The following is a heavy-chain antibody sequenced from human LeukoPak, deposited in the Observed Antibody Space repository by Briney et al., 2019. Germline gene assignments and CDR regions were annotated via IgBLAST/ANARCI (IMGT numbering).Heavy chain of an antibody. CDR3: ARGPYYDTSRTSAFDI. J-gene: IGHJ3*02. Sequence: SETLSLTCTVSGGSISSYYWSWIRQPAGKGLECIGRIYTSGSTNYNPSLKSRVTMSVDTSKNHFSLKLTSVTAADTAVYYCARGPYYDTSRTSAFDIWGQGTMVTVSS. D-gene: IGHD3-22*01. CDR1: GGSISSYY. V-gene: IGHV4-4*07. CDR2: IYTSGST.